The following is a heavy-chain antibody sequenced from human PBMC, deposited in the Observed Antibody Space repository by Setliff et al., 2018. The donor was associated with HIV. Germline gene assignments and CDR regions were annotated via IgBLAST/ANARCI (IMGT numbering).Heavy chain of an antibody. Sequence: GGSLRLSCAASGFTFSTYAMSWVRQAPGRGLEWLGTIAFDGDYKYYADSVKCRFTFSRDHAQNTVHLQMNRLTPEDTAVYYCAKVGSGWFGVDSWGQGTLVTVSS. CDR3: AKVGSGWFGVDS. V-gene: IGHV3-30*18. D-gene: IGHD6-19*01. CDR1: GFTFSTYA. J-gene: IGHJ4*02. CDR2: IAFDGDYK.